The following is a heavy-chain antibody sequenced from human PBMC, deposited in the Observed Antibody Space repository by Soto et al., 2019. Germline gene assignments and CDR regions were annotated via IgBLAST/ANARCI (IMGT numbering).Heavy chain of an antibody. V-gene: IGHV1-8*01. J-gene: IGHJ4*02. Sequence: ASVKVSCKASGYTFSNHDINWVRQASGQGLEWMGWMNPQSGKTEYVQKFQGRVTMTRDTSMSTAYMEVSSLTSDDTAVYYCAIYTTPFSSFNHWGQGALVTLSS. CDR1: GYTFSNHD. CDR3: AIYTTPFSSFNH. D-gene: IGHD1-1*01. CDR2: MNPQSGKT.